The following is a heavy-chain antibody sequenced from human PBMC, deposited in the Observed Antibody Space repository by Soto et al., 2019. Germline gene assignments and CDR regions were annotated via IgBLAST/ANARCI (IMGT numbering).Heavy chain of an antibody. J-gene: IGHJ4*02. D-gene: IGHD3-22*01. CDR1: GYTFTGYY. V-gene: IGHV1-2*02. Sequence: ASVKVSCKASGYTFTGYYMHWVRQAPGQGLEWMGGINPNSGGANYAQKFQGRVTITTDASTSTAYMELSSLRSEDTAVYYCARSDYYDSSGYESWGQGTLVTVSS. CDR2: INPNSGGA. CDR3: ARSDYYDSSGYES.